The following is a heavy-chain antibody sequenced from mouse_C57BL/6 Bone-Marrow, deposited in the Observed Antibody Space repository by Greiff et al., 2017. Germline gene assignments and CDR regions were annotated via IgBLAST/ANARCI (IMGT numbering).Heavy chain of an antibody. J-gene: IGHJ3*01. V-gene: IGHV5-12*01. D-gene: IGHD2-2*01. CDR2: ISNGGGST. CDR1: GFTFSDYY. CDR3: AGFGLFAY. Sequence: EVMLVESGGGLVQPGGSLKLSCAASGFTFSDYYMYWVRQTPEKRLEWVAYISNGGGSTYYPDTVKGRFTISIDNAKHTLYLQMRRLKSEDTAMYYCAGFGLFAYWGQGTLVTVSA.